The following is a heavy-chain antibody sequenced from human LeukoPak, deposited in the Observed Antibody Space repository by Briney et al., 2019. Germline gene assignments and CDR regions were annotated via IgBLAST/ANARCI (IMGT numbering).Heavy chain of an antibody. V-gene: IGHV1-8*01. CDR1: GYTFTSYD. Sequence: GASLKVSSKASGYTFTSYDLNWVRQATGQGLEWMGWMNPNIDKTGYAQKSQGRVTMTRNTSISTAYMGLSSLRSEDTAVYYCAREGLNIVVVPAAISYYYYMDVWGKGTTVTVSS. D-gene: IGHD2-2*02. CDR2: MNPNIDKT. CDR3: AREGLNIVVVPAAISYYYYMDV. J-gene: IGHJ6*03.